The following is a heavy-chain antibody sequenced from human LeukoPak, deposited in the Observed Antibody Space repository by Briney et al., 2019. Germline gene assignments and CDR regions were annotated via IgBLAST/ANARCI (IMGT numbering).Heavy chain of an antibody. V-gene: IGHV3-23*01. CDR2: ISGSGGNT. J-gene: IGHJ4*02. CDR3: AKDIQCTY. CDR1: GYTFSSSA. Sequence: PGGCLRLSCAAPGYTFSSSAMTWVRKAPGKGLEWVSLISGSGGNTYYADSVKGRFTISRDNSKNTLYLQMNSLRAEDTAVYHCAKDIQCTYWGQGTLVTVSS. D-gene: IGHD2-21*01.